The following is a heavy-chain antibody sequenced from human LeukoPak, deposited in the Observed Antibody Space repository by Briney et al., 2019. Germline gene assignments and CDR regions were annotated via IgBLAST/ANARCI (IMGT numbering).Heavy chain of an antibody. CDR3: ARSTVTAAPLFY. CDR1: GGSISGYH. CDR2: IYYSGST. D-gene: IGHD4-17*01. V-gene: IGHV4-59*01. Sequence: SETLSLTCTVSGGSISGYHWSWIRQPPGKGLEWIGNIYYSGSTNYNPSLKSRVTVSVDTSKNQFSLKLSSVTAADTAVYYCARSTVTAAPLFYWGQGTLVTVSS. J-gene: IGHJ4*02.